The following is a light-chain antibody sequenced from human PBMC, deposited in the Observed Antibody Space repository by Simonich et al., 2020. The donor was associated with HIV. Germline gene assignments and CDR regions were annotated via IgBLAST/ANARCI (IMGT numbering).Light chain of an antibody. CDR3: QQLNTYPFT. CDR1: KGISSY. V-gene: IGKV1-9*01. CDR2: AAS. J-gene: IGKJ3*01. Sequence: DIQLTQSPSFLSASLGDRGTITCRARKGISSYLAWDQQKPGTAPKLLSYAASGLQSGVPSKVSGSGSGTDYTLTISSLQPEDFATYYCQQLNTYPFTFGPGTKVDIK.